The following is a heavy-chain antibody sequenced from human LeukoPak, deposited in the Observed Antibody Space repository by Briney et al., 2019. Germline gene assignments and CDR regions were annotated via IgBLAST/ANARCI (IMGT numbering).Heavy chain of an antibody. J-gene: IGHJ4*02. V-gene: IGHV3-30*18. CDR2: ISYDGSNK. D-gene: IGHD2-8*02. CDR1: GFTFSSYG. Sequence: GGSLRLSCAASGFTFSSYGMHWVRQAPGKGLEWVAVISYDGSNKYYADSVKGRFTISRDNPRNTLYLHMNSLRPEDTAVYYCAKEEGKYCTGGRCSYFDYWGQGTLVTVSS. CDR3: AKEEGKYCTGGRCSYFDY.